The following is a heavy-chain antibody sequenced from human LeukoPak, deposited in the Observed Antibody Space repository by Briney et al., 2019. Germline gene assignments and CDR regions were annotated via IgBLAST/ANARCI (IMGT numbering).Heavy chain of an antibody. CDR1: GYTFTGYY. J-gene: IGHJ5*02. D-gene: IGHD3-22*01. CDR2: INPNSGGT. CDR3: ARNWNYHDSSGYYWVS. Sequence: ASVKVSCKASGYTFTGYYMHWVRQAPGQGLEWMGRINPNSGGTNYAQKFQGRVTMTRDTSISTAYMELSRLRSDDTAVYYCARNWNYHDSSGYYWVSWGQGTLVTVSS. V-gene: IGHV1-2*06.